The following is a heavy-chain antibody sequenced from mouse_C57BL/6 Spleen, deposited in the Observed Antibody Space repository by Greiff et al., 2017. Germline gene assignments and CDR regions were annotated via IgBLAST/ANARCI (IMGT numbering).Heavy chain of an antibody. V-gene: IGHV1-64*01. CDR2: IHPNSGST. J-gene: IGHJ4*01. CDR1: GYTFTSYW. CDR3: ARKITTVVSRAMDY. D-gene: IGHD1-1*01. Sequence: QVQLKQPGAELVKPGASVKLSCKASGYTFTSYWMHWVKQRPGQGLEWIGMIHPNSGSTNYNEKFKSKATLTVDKSSSTAYMQRSSLTSEDAAVYYCARKITTVVSRAMDYWGQGTTVTVSS.